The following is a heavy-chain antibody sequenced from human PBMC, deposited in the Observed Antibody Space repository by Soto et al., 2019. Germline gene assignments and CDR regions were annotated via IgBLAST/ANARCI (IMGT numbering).Heavy chain of an antibody. Sequence: QVQLQESGPGLVKPSETLSLTCTVSGGSIGAYYWSWSRQPPGKGLEWIGRSYYTGSTNYNSSLGSRVTISVDTSRVHFSLWLSYVTAADTAGYYCARALVTGYSDSWGQGALVTVSS. J-gene: IGHJ4*02. CDR3: ARALVTGYSDS. V-gene: IGHV4-59*01. CDR2: SYYTGST. D-gene: IGHD3-9*01. CDR1: GGSIGAYY.